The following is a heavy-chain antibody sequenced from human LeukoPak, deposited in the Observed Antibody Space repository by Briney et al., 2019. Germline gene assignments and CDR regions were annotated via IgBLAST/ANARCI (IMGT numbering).Heavy chain of an antibody. Sequence: ASVKVSCKVSGYTLTELSMHWVRQAPGKGLEWMGGFDPEDGETIYAQKFQGRVTMTEDTSTDTAYMELSSLRPEDTAVYYCATASGGYCSSTSCYDYWGQGTLVTVSS. CDR3: ATASGGYCSSTSCYDY. V-gene: IGHV1-24*01. D-gene: IGHD2-2*01. J-gene: IGHJ4*02. CDR1: GYTLTELS. CDR2: FDPEDGET.